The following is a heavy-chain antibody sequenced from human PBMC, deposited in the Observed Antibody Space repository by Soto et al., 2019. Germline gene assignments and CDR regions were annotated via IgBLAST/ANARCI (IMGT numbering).Heavy chain of an antibody. J-gene: IGHJ4*02. Sequence: QVQLVESGGGVVQPGRSLRLSCAASGFTFSSYAMHWVRQAPGKGLEWVAVISYDGSNKYYADSAKGRFTISRDNSKNTLYLQMNSLRAEDTAVYYCARVPSSSGRAHYHYWGQGTLVTVSS. D-gene: IGHD2-15*01. CDR1: GFTFSSYA. CDR2: ISYDGSNK. CDR3: ARVPSSSGRAHYHY. V-gene: IGHV3-30-3*01.